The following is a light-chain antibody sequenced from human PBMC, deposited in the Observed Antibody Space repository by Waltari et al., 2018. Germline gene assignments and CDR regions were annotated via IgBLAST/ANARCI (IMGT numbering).Light chain of an antibody. CDR3: SSYTSSSTLDVV. J-gene: IGLJ2*01. CDR2: DVS. Sequence: QSALTQPASVSGSPGQSITISCTGTSSDVGGYNYVSWYQQHPGKAPKLMIYDVSNRPSGVFNRFSGSKSGTTASLTISGLQAEDEADYYCSSYTSSSTLDVVFGGGTKLTVL. CDR1: SSDVGGYNY. V-gene: IGLV2-14*03.